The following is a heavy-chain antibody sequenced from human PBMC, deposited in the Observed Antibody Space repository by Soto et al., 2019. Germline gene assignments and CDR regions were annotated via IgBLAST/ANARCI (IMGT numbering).Heavy chain of an antibody. CDR3: ARVGTMIVGGGAFDI. D-gene: IGHD3-22*01. V-gene: IGHV4-59*01. CDR1: GGSISSYY. J-gene: IGHJ3*02. CDR2: IYYSGST. Sequence: SETLSLTCTVSGGSISSYYCSWIRQPPGKGLEWIGYIYYSGSTNYNPSLKSRVTISVDTSKNQFSLKLSSVTAADTAVYYCARVGTMIVGGGAFDIWGQGTMVTVSS.